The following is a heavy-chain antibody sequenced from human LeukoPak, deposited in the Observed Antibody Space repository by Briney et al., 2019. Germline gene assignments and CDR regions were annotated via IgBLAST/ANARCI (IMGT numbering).Heavy chain of an antibody. CDR2: IIPIFGTA. CDR3: ASRGYYDSSGYWDY. J-gene: IGHJ4*02. Sequence: ASVKVSCKASGGTFSSYAISWVRQAPGQGLEWMGGIIPIFGTANYAQKFQGRVTITADESTSTAYMELSSLRSEDTAVYYCASRGYYDSSGYWDYWGQGTLVTVSS. V-gene: IGHV1-69*13. D-gene: IGHD3-22*01. CDR1: GGTFSSYA.